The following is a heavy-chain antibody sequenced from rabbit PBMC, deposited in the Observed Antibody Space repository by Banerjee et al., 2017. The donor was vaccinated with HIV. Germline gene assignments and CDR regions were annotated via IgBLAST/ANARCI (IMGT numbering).Heavy chain of an antibody. CDR2: IGTVSGST. Sequence: QSLEESGGDLVKPGASLTLTCTASGFSFSSSYYMCWVRQAPGKGLEWIGCIGTVSGSTYYASWVNGRFTISSHNAQNTVILLMNSLTAADTATYFCVRDAGSNYYSRLDLWGPGTLVTVS. CDR1: GFSFSSSYY. D-gene: IGHD8-1*01. CDR3: VRDAGSNYYSRLDL. J-gene: IGHJ3*01. V-gene: IGHV1S40*01.